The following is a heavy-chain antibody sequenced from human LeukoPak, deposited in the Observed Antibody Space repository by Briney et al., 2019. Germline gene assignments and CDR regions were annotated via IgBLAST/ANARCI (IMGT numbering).Heavy chain of an antibody. Sequence: GGSLRLSCAASGFTFSSYWMSWVRQAPGKGREWVANIKQDGSEKYYVDSVKGRFAISRDNAKNSLYLQMNSLRAEDTAVYYCARGSQSWYFDLWGRGTLVTVSS. J-gene: IGHJ2*01. V-gene: IGHV3-7*01. CDR2: IKQDGSEK. CDR3: ARGSQSWYFDL. CDR1: GFTFSSYW.